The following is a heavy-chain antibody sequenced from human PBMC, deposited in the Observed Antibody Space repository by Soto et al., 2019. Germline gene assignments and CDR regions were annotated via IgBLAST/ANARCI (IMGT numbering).Heavy chain of an antibody. Sequence: PGGSLRLSCAASGFTFSNHWMHWVRQAPGKGLLWVARISYDGSIRDYADSVKDRFIVSRDNAKNTLDLQMNGLRVDDTAVYFCARDYSGDYDLDYWGQGTLVTVSS. CDR2: ISYDGSIR. D-gene: IGHD4-17*01. CDR1: GFTFSNHW. CDR3: ARDYSGDYDLDY. V-gene: IGHV3-74*01. J-gene: IGHJ4*02.